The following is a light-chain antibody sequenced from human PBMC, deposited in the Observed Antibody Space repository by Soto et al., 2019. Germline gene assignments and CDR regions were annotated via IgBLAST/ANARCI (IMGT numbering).Light chain of an antibody. CDR3: QQLNSYPQT. J-gene: IGKJ1*01. CDR1: QGISSN. V-gene: IGKV1-9*01. Sequence: EIQLTQSPCFLSASVGDRVTITCRASQGISSNLAWYHQKPGNDTKLLLYAASTLQSGVPSWFSGSGSGTEFTLTISSLQPEDFATYYCQQLNSYPQTFGQGTKVEIK. CDR2: AAS.